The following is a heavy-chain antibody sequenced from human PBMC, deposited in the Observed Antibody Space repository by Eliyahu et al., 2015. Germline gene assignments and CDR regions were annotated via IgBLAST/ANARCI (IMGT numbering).Heavy chain of an antibody. CDR2: IYWDDDK. CDR1: GFSLXTTGVG. CDR3: AHRRAXCSGDDCYFSAIDY. D-gene: IGHD2-15*01. J-gene: IGHJ4*02. Sequence: QITLKESGPTLVKPTQSLTLTCTFSGFSLXTTGVGXGWIRQPPGKALEWLGVIYWDDDKRYSPSLKSRLTITKDTXKNQVVLTLTNMDHVDTGTYYCAHRRAXCSGDDCYFSAIDYWGQGLLVTVSS. V-gene: IGHV2-5*02.